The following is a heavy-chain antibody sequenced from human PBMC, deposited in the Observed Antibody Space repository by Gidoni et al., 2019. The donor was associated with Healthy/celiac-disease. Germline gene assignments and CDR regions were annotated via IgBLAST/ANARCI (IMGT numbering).Heavy chain of an antibody. CDR1: GYTFTSYD. CDR2: MNPNSGNT. D-gene: IGHD2-15*01. J-gene: IGHJ3*02. V-gene: IGHV1-8*01. CDR3: ARGALYCSGGSCYGAFDI. Sequence: QVQLVQCGAEVTKPGASVKVSCKAYGYTFTSYDINWVRQATGQGLEWMGWMNPNSGNTGYAQKCQGRVTMTRNTSISTAYMDLSSLRSEDTAVYYCARGALYCSGGSCYGAFDIWGQGTMVTVSS.